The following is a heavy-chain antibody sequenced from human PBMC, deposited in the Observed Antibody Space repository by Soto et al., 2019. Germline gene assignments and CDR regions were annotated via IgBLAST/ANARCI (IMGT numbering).Heavy chain of an antibody. D-gene: IGHD2-2*01. Sequence: PGGSLILSYAASGFTFSSYGMHWVRQAPGKGLEWVAVISYDGSNKYYADSVKGRFTISRDNSKNTLYLQMNSLRAEDTAVYYCACALQLLSYYYYYGMDVWGQGTTVTVSS. V-gene: IGHV3-30*03. CDR1: GFTFSSYG. CDR3: ACALQLLSYYYYYGMDV. CDR2: ISYDGSNK. J-gene: IGHJ6*02.